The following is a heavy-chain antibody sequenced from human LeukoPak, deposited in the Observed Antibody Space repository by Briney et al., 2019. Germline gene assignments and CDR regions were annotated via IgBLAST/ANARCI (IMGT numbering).Heavy chain of an antibody. J-gene: IGHJ4*02. CDR3: ARDKENSSSPLDY. Sequence: GGSLRLSCAASGFTFSSYAMHWVRQAPGKGLEWVAVISYDGSNKYYADSVKGRFTISRDNSKNTLYLQMNSLRAEDTAVYYCARDKENSSSPLDYWGQGTPVTVSS. V-gene: IGHV3-30-3*01. CDR1: GFTFSSYA. D-gene: IGHD6-6*01. CDR2: ISYDGSNK.